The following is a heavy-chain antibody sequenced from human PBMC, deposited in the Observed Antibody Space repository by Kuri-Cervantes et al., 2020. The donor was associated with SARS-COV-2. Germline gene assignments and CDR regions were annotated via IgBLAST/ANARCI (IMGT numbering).Heavy chain of an antibody. J-gene: IGHJ5*02. V-gene: IGHV1-18*04. CDR2: ISAYNGNT. Sequence: ASVKVSCKASGYTFTGYYMHWVRQAPGQGLEWMGWISAYNGNTNYAQKFQGRVTMTTDTSTSTAYMELRSLRSDDTAVYYCARRYSGSYGSYWFDPWGQGTLVTVSS. CDR3: ARRYSGSYGSYWFDP. D-gene: IGHD1-26*01. CDR1: GYTFTGYY.